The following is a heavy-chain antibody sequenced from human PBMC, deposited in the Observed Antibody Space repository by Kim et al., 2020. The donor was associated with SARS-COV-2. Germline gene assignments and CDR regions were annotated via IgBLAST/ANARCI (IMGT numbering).Heavy chain of an antibody. J-gene: IGHJ6*04. CDR2: ISGSGGST. CDR3: AKGMARGYDSSGYYFQDYYGMDV. V-gene: IGHV3-23*01. CDR1: GFTFSSYA. D-gene: IGHD3-22*01. Sequence: GGSLRLSCAASGFTFSSYAMSWVRQAPGKGLEWVSVISGSGGSTYYADSVKGRFTISRDNSKNTLYLQMNSLRAEDTAVYYCAKGMARGYDSSGYYFQDYYGMDVWGKGTTVTVSS.